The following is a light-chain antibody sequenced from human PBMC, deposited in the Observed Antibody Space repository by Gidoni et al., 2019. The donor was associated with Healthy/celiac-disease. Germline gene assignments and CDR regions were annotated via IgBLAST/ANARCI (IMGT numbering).Light chain of an antibody. CDR1: QGISSA. V-gene: IGKV1-13*02. CDR2: DAS. J-gene: IGKJ4*01. CDR3: QQFNPLT. Sequence: ALQLTQSPSSLSASVGDRVTIPCRASQGISSALAWYQQKPGKAPKLLIYDASSLESGVPSRFSGSGSGTDFTLTISSLQPEDFATYYCQQFNPLTFGGGTKVEIK.